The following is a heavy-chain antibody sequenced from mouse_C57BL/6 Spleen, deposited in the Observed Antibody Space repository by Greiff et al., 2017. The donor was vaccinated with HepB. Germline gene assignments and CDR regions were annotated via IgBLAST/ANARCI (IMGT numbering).Heavy chain of an antibody. Sequence: DVQLVESGGGLVQPGGSLRLSCAASGFTFTDYYMSWVRQPPGKALEWLGFIRNKANGYTTEYSASVKGRFTISRDNSQSILYLQMNALRAEDSATYYCARYYYGSRGAMDYWGQGTSVTVSS. V-gene: IGHV7-3*01. J-gene: IGHJ4*01. CDR1: GFTFTDYY. CDR2: IRNKANGYTT. CDR3: ARYYYGSRGAMDY. D-gene: IGHD1-1*01.